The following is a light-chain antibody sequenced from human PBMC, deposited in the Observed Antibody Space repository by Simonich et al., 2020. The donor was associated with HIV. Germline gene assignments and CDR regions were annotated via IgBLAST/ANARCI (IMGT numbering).Light chain of an antibody. J-gene: IGLJ3*02. CDR2: DVS. V-gene: IGLV2-14*01. CDR1: SSDVGGYNY. Sequence: QSALTQPASVSGSPGQSITISCTGTSSDVGGYNYVSWYQQHPGKAPKVMIYDVSKRPLGVPNRFSGSKSGNTASLTISGLQAEDEADYYCSSYTSSSTYVFGGGTKLTVL. CDR3: SSYTSSSTYV.